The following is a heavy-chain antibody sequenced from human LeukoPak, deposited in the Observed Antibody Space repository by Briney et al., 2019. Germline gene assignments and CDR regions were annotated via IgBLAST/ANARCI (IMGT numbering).Heavy chain of an antibody. Sequence: GGSLRLSCAASGFTFDDYAMHWVRQAPGKGLEWVSGISWNSGSIGYADSVKGRFTISRDNAKNSLYLQMNSLRAEDTALYYCAKGQFHYSYGLGYHYGMDVWGQGTTVTVSS. V-gene: IGHV3-9*01. J-gene: IGHJ6*02. CDR2: ISWNSGSI. CDR3: AKGQFHYSYGLGYHYGMDV. D-gene: IGHD5-18*01. CDR1: GFTFDDYA.